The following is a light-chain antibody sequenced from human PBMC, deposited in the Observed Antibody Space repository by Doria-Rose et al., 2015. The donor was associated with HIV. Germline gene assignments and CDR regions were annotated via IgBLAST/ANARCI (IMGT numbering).Light chain of an antibody. CDR2: DGS. CDR3: HQYGTSWT. Sequence: EIVMTQSPGTLSLSPGERATLSCRASQSFSSNYLAWYQQKPGQAPSLIIYDGSTRATGIPDRFSASGSGTDFTPTINRLEPEDFALYYCHQYGTSWTFGQGTKVEI. V-gene: IGKV3-20*01. CDR1: QSFSSNY. J-gene: IGKJ1*01.